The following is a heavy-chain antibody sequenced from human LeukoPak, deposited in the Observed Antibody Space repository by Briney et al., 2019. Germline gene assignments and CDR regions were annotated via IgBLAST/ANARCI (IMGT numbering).Heavy chain of an antibody. D-gene: IGHD2-8*01. Sequence: GGSLRLSCAASGFTFSAYWMTWVRQAPGKGLEWVASINPDGSEKHYVDSVKGRFTISRDNSKNTLFLQINSLRVDDTAIYYCAGPYINGPPFDHWGQGTLVTVSS. CDR2: INPDGSEK. J-gene: IGHJ4*02. V-gene: IGHV3-7*01. CDR3: AGPYINGPPFDH. CDR1: GFTFSAYW.